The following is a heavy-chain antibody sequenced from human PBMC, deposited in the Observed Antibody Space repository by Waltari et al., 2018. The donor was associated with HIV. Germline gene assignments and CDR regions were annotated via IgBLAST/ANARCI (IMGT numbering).Heavy chain of an antibody. J-gene: IGHJ2*01. D-gene: IGHD3-22*01. CDR1: GFPVSGYY. CDR3: AREGLNSYDSSSWFFDL. CDR2: ISSSGTTI. Sequence: QIQLVESGGGLVKPGGSLRLSCAASGFPVSGYYMHWIRQAPGKGLGWISYISSSGTTIYYADSGKGRFTISRDSAKNSLFLQLNSPSLEDTAVYYCAREGLNSYDSSSWFFDLWGRGSLVSVSS. V-gene: IGHV3-11*01.